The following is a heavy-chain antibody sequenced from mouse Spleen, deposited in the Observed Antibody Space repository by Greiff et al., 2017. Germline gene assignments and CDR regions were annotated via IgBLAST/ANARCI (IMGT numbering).Heavy chain of an antibody. J-gene: IGHJ4*01. D-gene: IGHD1-1*01. V-gene: IGHV1-81*01. CDR1: GYTFTSYG. Sequence: QVQLQQSGAELARPGASVKLSCKASGYTFTSYGISWVKQRTGQGLEWIGEIYPRSGNTYYNEKFKGKATLTADKSSSTAYMELRSLTSEDSAVYFCAREEEFTTVVDYYAMDYWGQGTSVTVSS. CDR3: AREEEFTTVVDYYAMDY. CDR2: IYPRSGNT.